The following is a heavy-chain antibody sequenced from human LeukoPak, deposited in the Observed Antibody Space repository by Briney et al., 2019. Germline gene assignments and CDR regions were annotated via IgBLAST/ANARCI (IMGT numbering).Heavy chain of an antibody. Sequence: GGSLRLSCAASGFTFSSYGMHWGREAPGKGLEWVAVISYDGSNKYYADSVKGRFTISRDNSKNTLYLQMNSLRAEDTAVYYCAKRRYSSSWYNPIDYWGQGTLVTVSS. CDR3: AKRRYSSSWYNPIDY. CDR2: ISYDGSNK. CDR1: GFTFSSYG. D-gene: IGHD6-13*01. J-gene: IGHJ4*02. V-gene: IGHV3-30*18.